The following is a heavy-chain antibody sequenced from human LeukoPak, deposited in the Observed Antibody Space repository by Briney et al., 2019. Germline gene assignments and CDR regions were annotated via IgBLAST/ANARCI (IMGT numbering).Heavy chain of an antibody. CDR1: GFTFSSYA. J-gene: IGHJ3*02. Sequence: GGSLRLSCAASGFTFSSYAMSWVRQAPGKGLEWVSAISGSGGSTYYADSVKGRFTISRDNSKNTLYLQMNSLRAEDTAVYYCAKGRPPMITMIVVVITTPRAPDAFDIWGQGTMVTVSS. CDR3: AKGRPPMITMIVVVITTPRAPDAFDI. CDR2: ISGSGGST. D-gene: IGHD3-22*01. V-gene: IGHV3-23*01.